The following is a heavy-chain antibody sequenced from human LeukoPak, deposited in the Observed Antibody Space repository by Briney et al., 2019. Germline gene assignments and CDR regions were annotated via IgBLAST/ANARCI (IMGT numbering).Heavy chain of an antibody. CDR2: ISGSDGST. J-gene: IGHJ4*02. CDR1: GFTFSSYA. CDR3: ARDEDTSALSEY. V-gene: IGHV3-23*01. D-gene: IGHD2/OR15-2a*01. Sequence: GGSLRLSCAASGFTFSSYAMTWVRQAPDKGLEWVSAISGSDGSTYYADSVKGRFTISRDNSKNTLYLHMDSLRADDTAVYYCARDEDTSALSEYWGQGTLVTVSS.